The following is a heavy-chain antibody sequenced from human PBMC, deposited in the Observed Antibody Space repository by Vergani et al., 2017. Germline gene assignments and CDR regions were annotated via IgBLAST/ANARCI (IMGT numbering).Heavy chain of an antibody. D-gene: IGHD3-10*01. CDR2: ISSGGGDI. CDR3: TTAWGLYYLHGEYFQY. Sequence: EVQLLESGGGLVQPGGSRRLSCAGAGFTFVTYTMAYVRQAPGKGREWVATISSGGGDIFYADSVKGRFTISRDNSKNTLFLQMNSLKDEDTAVYYCTTAWGLYYLHGEYFQYWGQGTLVSVSS. J-gene: IGHJ1*01. CDR1: GFTFVTYT. V-gene: IGHV3-23*01.